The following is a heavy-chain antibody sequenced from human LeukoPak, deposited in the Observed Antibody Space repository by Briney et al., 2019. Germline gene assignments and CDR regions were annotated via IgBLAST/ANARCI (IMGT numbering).Heavy chain of an antibody. CDR3: VRIGHEDYYFDY. J-gene: IGHJ4*02. CDR2: IYYSGST. V-gene: IGHV4-59*01. Sequence: SETLSLTCTVSGGSISSYYWSWIRQPPGRGLEWIGYIYYSGSTNYNPSLKSRVTISVDTSKNQFSLKLSSVTAADTAVYYCVRIGHEDYYFDYWGQGTLVTVSS. CDR1: GGSISSYY.